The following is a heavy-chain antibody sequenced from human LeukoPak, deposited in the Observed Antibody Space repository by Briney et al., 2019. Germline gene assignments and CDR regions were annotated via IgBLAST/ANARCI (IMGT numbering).Heavy chain of an antibody. CDR3: AKMRGQYYHSYYMDA. CDR1: GFIFSSYA. Sequence: GGSLRLSCAASGFIFSSYAMSWVRQAPGKGLEWVSYGGSGGSTYYADTVKGRFTVSRDNSKSTLYLQMNSLTAEDTAVYYCAKMRGQYYHSYYMDAGGKGTTVTVSS. V-gene: IGHV3-23*01. J-gene: IGHJ6*03. CDR2: GGSGGST.